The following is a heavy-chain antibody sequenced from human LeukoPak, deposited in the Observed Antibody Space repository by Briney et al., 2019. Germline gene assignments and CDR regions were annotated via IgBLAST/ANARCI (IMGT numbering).Heavy chain of an antibody. Sequence: KPSETLSLTCTVSGGSISSYYCSWIRQPAGKGLEWIGRIYTSGSTNYNPSLKSRVTISVDTSKNQFSLKLSSVTAADTAVYYCARHRCSSTSCYFRAWYMDVWGKGTTVTVSS. CDR2: IYTSGST. D-gene: IGHD2-2*01. CDR1: GGSISSYY. CDR3: ARHRCSSTSCYFRAWYMDV. V-gene: IGHV4-4*07. J-gene: IGHJ6*03.